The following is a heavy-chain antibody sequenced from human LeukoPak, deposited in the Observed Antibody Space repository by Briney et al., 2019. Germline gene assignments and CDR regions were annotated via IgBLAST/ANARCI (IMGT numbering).Heavy chain of an antibody. CDR3: ARPLRNSGYFGD. J-gene: IGHJ4*02. V-gene: IGHV3-72*01. CDR2: TRDKANKYTT. D-gene: IGHD1-14*01. Sequence: KTGGSLRLSCAASGFTFSSFWMTWVRQAPGKGLEWVGRTRDKANKYTTEYAASVKGRFTISRDDSKNSLYLEMNSLKTEDTAVYYCARPLRNSGYFGDWGQGTLVSVSS. CDR1: GFTFSSFW.